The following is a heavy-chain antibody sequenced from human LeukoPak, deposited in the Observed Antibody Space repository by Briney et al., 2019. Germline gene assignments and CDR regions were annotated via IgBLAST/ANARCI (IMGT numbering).Heavy chain of an antibody. CDR2: INHSGST. CDR1: GGSFSGYY. J-gene: IGHJ4*02. V-gene: IGHV4-34*01. Sequence: PSETLSLTCAVYGGSFSGYYWSWIRQPPGKGLEWIGEINHSGSTNYNPSLKSRVTISVDTSKNQFSLKLSSVTAADTAVYYCARMALGPYYFDYWGQGTLVTVSS. CDR3: ARMALGPYYFDY. D-gene: IGHD7-27*01.